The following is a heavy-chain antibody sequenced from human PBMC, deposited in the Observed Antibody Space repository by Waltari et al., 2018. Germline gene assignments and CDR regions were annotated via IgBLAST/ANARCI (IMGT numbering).Heavy chain of an antibody. CDR3: TRDRVGYCSGGTCYSRWFDP. Sequence: QVQLVQSGAEVKKPGASVKVSCRVSGYSLTESALHWVRQAPGKGLEWLGGVEPEYVEAVDAQEFQGRVTMTEDTSKDTAYMELSSLTYEDTAVYYCTRDRVGYCSGGTCYSRWFDPWGQGTLVTVSS. CDR2: VEPEYVEA. CDR1: GYSLTESA. V-gene: IGHV1-24*01. D-gene: IGHD2-15*01. J-gene: IGHJ5*02.